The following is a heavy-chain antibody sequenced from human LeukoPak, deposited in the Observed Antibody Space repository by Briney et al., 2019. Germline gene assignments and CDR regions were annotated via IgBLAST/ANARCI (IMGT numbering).Heavy chain of an antibody. V-gene: IGHV3-7*04. CDR2: IKQDGSEK. CDR1: GFTFSYYW. J-gene: IGHJ4*02. D-gene: IGHD6-19*01. Sequence: GGSLRLSCAASGFTFSYYWMTWVRQAPGKGLEWVANIKQDGSEKNYADSVEGRFTISRDNAKDSLYLQMNSLRAEDTAVYYCARPPPRLDGSGWYYFDYWGQGTLVTVSP. CDR3: ARPPPRLDGSGWYYFDY.